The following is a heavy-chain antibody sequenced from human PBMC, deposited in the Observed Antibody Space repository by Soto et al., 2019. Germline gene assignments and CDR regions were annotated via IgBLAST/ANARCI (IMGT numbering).Heavy chain of an antibody. V-gene: IGHV3-23*01. J-gene: IGHJ4*02. CDR2: VSASGLNT. D-gene: IGHD1-1*01. CDR1: GFTFSTYA. CDR3: AKDRPRRTSGSVFDY. Sequence: EVQLLESGGKLVQPGGSLTLSCAASGFTFSTYAMAWVRQAPGKGLEWVSGVSASGLNTDYADPVKGRFYISRDNSKNAVSLTMNSLRAEDTALYDCAKDRPRRTSGSVFDYWGQGTPVTVSS.